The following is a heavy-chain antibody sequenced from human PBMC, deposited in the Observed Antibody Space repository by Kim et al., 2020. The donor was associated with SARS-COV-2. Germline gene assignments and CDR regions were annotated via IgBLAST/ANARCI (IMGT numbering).Heavy chain of an antibody. Sequence: GGSLRLSCAASGFTVSSNYMSWVRQATGKGLEWVSVIYSGGSTYYADSVKGRFTISRDNSKNTLYLQMNSLRAEDTAVYYCARVHYYDSSGYFDAFDIWGQGTLVTVSS. D-gene: IGHD3-22*01. CDR1: GFTVSSNY. V-gene: IGHV3-66*01. CDR2: IYSGGST. CDR3: ARVHYYDSSGYFDAFDI. J-gene: IGHJ3*02.